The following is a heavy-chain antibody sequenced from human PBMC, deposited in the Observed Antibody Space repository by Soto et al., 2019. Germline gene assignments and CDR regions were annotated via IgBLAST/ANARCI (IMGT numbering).Heavy chain of an antibody. CDR3: ARDGPGDSSGCYPCFDY. D-gene: IGHD6-19*01. V-gene: IGHV4-59*01. CDR2: IYYSGST. CDR1: GGSISSYY. Sequence: SETLSLTCTVSGGSISSYYWSWIRQPPGKGLEWIGYIYYSGSTNYNPSLKSRVTISVDTSKNQFSLKLSSVTAADTAVYYCARDGPGDSSGCYPCFDYWGQGTLVTVSS. J-gene: IGHJ4*02.